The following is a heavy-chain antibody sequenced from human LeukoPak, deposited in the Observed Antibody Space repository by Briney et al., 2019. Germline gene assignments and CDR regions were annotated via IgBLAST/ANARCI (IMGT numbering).Heavy chain of an antibody. J-gene: IGHJ4*02. CDR1: GYTFTDYD. D-gene: IGHD3-10*01. V-gene: IGHV1-18*01. Sequence: GASAKVSCKTSGYTFTDYDITWVRQAPGQGLEWMGRVSPYNGNTYYSQRFQDRVTITKDTSTGTAYMDLRNLRTDDTAMYYCARNGRVRRVVKDLFEYWGQGTLVAVSS. CDR3: ARNGRVRRVVKDLFEY. CDR2: VSPYNGNT.